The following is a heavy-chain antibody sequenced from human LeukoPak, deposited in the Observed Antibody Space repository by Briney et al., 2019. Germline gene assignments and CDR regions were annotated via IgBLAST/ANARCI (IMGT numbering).Heavy chain of an antibody. J-gene: IGHJ4*02. Sequence: GGSLRLSCAASGFTFSDYYMSWIRQAPGKGLEWVSYISSSSSYTNYADSVKGRFTISRDNAKNSLYLQMNSLRAEDTAVCYCARGYYDILTGYYFDYWGQGTLVTVSS. V-gene: IGHV3-11*06. CDR3: ARGYYDILTGYYFDY. CDR2: ISSSSSYT. CDR1: GFTFSDYY. D-gene: IGHD3-9*01.